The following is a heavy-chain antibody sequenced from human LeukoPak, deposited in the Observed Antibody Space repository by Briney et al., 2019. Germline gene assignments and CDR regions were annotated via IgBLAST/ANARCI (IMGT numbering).Heavy chain of an antibody. Sequence: GGSLRLSCAASGFTVSSNYMSWVRRAPGKGLEWVSVIYSGGSTYYADSVKGRFTISRDSSKNTLYLQMNSLRAEDTAVYYCARDHYYDSNGYLAAFDIWGQGTMVSVSS. D-gene: IGHD3-22*01. CDR3: ARDHYYDSNGYLAAFDI. V-gene: IGHV3-66*01. CDR1: GFTVSSNY. J-gene: IGHJ3*02. CDR2: IYSGGST.